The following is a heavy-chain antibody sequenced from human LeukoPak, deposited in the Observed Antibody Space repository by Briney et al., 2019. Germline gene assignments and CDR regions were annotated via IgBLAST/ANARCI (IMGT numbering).Heavy chain of an antibody. J-gene: IGHJ4*02. D-gene: IGHD6-19*01. CDR2: IYYTGST. V-gene: IGHV4-39*01. CDR1: GGSISSTSYY. CDR3: ARLVPDIAVAGTGGPLDY. Sequence: SETLSLTCTVSGGSISSTSYYCGWIRQPPGKGLEWIGSIYYTGSTYYNPSLKSRVTISVDTSKNQFSLKLSSVTAADTAVYYCARLVPDIAVAGTGGPLDYWGQGTLVIVSS.